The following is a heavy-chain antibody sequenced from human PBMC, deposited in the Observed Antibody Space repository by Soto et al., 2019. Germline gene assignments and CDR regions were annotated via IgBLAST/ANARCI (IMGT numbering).Heavy chain of an antibody. Sequence: QVQLVESGGGVVQPGRSLRLSCAASGFTFSSYGMHWVRQAPGKGLEWVAVISYDGSNKYYADSVKGRFTISRDNSKKPLYLQMNSRRAEDKAVYYCAKILQLGDYAYYYYGMDVWGQGTTVTVSS. CDR1: GFTFSSYG. V-gene: IGHV3-30*18. CDR2: ISYDGSNK. CDR3: AKILQLGDYAYYYYGMDV. J-gene: IGHJ6*02. D-gene: IGHD4-17*01.